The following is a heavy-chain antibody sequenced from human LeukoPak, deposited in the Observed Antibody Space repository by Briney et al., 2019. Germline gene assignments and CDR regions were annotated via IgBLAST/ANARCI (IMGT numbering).Heavy chain of an antibody. Sequence: GGSLRLSCAISGFTFSSYAMSWVRQAPGKGEEWVSAISGSGGSTYYADSVKGGFTISRDNSTNTLYLQMNSLRAEDTAVYYCAKAQTVTFDYWGQGTLVTVSS. J-gene: IGHJ4*02. CDR2: ISGSGGST. CDR3: AKAQTVTFDY. D-gene: IGHD4-11*01. CDR1: GFTFSSYA. V-gene: IGHV3-23*01.